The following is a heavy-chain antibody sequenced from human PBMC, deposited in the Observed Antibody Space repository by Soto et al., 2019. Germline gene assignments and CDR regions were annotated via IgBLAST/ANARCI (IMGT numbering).Heavy chain of an antibody. D-gene: IGHD3-9*01. Sequence: SETPSPTCAVYGGSFSGYYWSWIRPHPGKGLEWIGYTYYSGSTYYNPSLTSRVTISVXXXXXXFXLXLXXXTAAXTAVYYCARQVLRYFDWLLSYGMDVWGQGTTVT. CDR3: ARQVLRYFDWLLSYGMDV. CDR2: TYYSGST. CDR1: GGSFSGYY. J-gene: IGHJ6*02. V-gene: IGHV4-31*11.